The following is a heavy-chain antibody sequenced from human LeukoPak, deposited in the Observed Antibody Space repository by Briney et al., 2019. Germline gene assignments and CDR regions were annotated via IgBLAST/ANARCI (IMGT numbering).Heavy chain of an antibody. Sequence: PSETLSLTCTVSGGSINSSTYFWGWIRQPPGKGLEWIASVFCNGTTYYDPSLKSRVTISVDTSKNQFSLKLSSVTAADTAVYFCARLTRRGSGSGSYYSYWGQGTLVTVSS. CDR3: ARLTRRGSGSGSYYSY. CDR2: VFCNGTT. D-gene: IGHD3-10*01. V-gene: IGHV4-39*01. J-gene: IGHJ4*02. CDR1: GGSINSSTYF.